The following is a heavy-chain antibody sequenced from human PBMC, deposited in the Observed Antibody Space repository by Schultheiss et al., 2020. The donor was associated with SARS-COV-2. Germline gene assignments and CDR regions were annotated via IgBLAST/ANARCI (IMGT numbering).Heavy chain of an antibody. CDR2: ISGSGGST. V-gene: IGHV3-23*01. J-gene: IGHJ5*02. D-gene: IGHD3-22*01. CDR1: GFTFSSYA. Sequence: GGSLRLSCAASGFTFSSYAMSWVRQAPGKGLEWVSAISGSGGSTYYADSVKGRFTISRDNSKNTLYLQMNSLRAEDTAVYYCAKDFHLLTYYYDSSGYYYGGPFDPWGQGTLVTVSS. CDR3: AKDFHLLTYYYDSSGYYYGGPFDP.